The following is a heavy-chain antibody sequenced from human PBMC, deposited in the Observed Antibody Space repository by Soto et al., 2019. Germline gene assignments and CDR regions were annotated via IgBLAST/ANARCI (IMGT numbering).Heavy chain of an antibody. V-gene: IGHV4-31*03. CDR2: IYYSGST. CDR1: GCSISSGGYY. D-gene: IGHD2-2*01. J-gene: IGHJ4*02. Sequence: PSETLSLTCTVSGCSISSGGYYWSWIRKHPGKGLEWIGYIYYSGSTYYNPSLKSRVTISVDTSKNQFSLKLSSVTAADTAVYYCARGRTSSPTPGDYWGQGTLVTVSS. CDR3: ARGRTSSPTPGDY.